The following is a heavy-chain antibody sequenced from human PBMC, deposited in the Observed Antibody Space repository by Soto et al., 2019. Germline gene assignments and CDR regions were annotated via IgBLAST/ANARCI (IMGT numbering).Heavy chain of an antibody. V-gene: IGHV1-69*06. D-gene: IGHD6-13*01. CDR2: IIPIFGTE. CDR1: GGTFRSYA. CDR3: AKDRASSWEGPS. Sequence: SVQVSCKSSGGTFRSYAISWVRQGPGQGLEWMGGIIPIFGTENYAQKFQGRVTITAYKSTSTAYMELSSLRSEDTAVYYCAKDRASSWEGPSWGQGTLVTVSS. J-gene: IGHJ4*02.